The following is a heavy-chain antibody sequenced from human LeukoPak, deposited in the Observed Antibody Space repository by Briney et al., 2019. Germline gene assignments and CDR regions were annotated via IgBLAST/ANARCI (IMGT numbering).Heavy chain of an antibody. CDR1: GFTLRSYT. V-gene: IGHV3-21*01. D-gene: IGHD2-15*01. CDR3: VRDNPRCCGVVPANIDDY. Sequence: GGSLRLSCAASGFTLRSYTMNWVRQAPGKGLEWVSSIGISSNKIYYADSVKGRFIISRDNAKNSVYLQMHSLRAEDTAVYYCVRDNPRCCGVVPANIDDYWGQGTLVTVSS. CDR2: IGISSNKI. J-gene: IGHJ4*02.